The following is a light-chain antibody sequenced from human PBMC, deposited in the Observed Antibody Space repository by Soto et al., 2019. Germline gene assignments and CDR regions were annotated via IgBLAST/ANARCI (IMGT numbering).Light chain of an antibody. V-gene: IGKV3-11*01. CDR2: DAS. CDR3: QQRSNWPT. J-gene: IGKJ1*01. CDR1: QSVSSY. Sequence: EIVLTQSPATLSLYTGERATLSCRASQSVSSYLAWYQQKPGQAPRLLIYDASNRATGIPARFSGSGSGTDFTLTISSLEPEDFAVYYCQQRSNWPTFGQGTKVDIK.